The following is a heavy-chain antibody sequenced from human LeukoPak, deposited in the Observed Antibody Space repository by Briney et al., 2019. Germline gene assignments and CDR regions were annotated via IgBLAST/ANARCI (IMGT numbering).Heavy chain of an antibody. CDR1: GGSISSYY. CDR3: ARRRGGYDRNWFDP. J-gene: IGHJ5*02. D-gene: IGHD5-12*01. CDR2: IYTSGST. Sequence: SEILSLTCTVSGGSISSYYWSWIRQPPGKGLEWIGYIYTSGSTNYNPSLKSRVTISVDTSKNQFSLKLSSVTAADTAVYYCARRRGGYDRNWFDPWGQGTLVTVSP. V-gene: IGHV4-4*09.